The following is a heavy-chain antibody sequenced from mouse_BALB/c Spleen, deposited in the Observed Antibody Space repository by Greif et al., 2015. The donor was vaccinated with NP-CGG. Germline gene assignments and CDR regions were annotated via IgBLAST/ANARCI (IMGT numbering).Heavy chain of an antibody. CDR2: IWSGGST. Sequence: VKLVESGPGLVQPSQSLSITCTVSGFSLTSYGVHWVRQSPGKGLEWLGVIWSGGSTDYNAAFISRLSISKDNSKSQVFFKMNSLQANDTAIYYCAGHRGTDAMDYWGQGTSVTVSS. D-gene: IGHD2-14*01. J-gene: IGHJ4*01. CDR1: GFSLTSYG. V-gene: IGHV2-2*02. CDR3: AGHRGTDAMDY.